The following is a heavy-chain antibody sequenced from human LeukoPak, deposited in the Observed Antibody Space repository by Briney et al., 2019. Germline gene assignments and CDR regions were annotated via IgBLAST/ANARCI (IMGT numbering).Heavy chain of an antibody. D-gene: IGHD2-15*01. J-gene: IGHJ4*02. CDR2: ISAYNGNT. Sequence: ASVKVSCKASGYTFTGYGISWVRQAPGQGLEWMGWISAYNGNTNYAQKLQGRVTMTTDTSTSTAYMELRSLRSDDTAVYYCARGLVCSGGSCYGIIDYWGQGTLVTVSS. V-gene: IGHV1-18*04. CDR1: GYTFTGYG. CDR3: ARGLVCSGGSCYGIIDY.